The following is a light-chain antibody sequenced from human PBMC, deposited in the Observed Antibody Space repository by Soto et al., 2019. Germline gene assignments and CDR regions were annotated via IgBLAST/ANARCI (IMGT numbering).Light chain of an antibody. CDR3: QYSGT. CDR1: QSINVW. Sequence: DIQVTQSPSTLSASVGDRVTVTCRASQSINVWLAWYQQKPGKAPKLLIREASSLHTGVPSRFNGSGSGTEFTLTITSLQPDDFATYYCQYSGTFGQGTKLEIK. CDR2: EAS. J-gene: IGKJ2*01. V-gene: IGKV1-5*03.